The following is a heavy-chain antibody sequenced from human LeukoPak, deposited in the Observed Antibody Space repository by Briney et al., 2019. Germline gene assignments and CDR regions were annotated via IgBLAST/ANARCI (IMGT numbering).Heavy chain of an antibody. CDR1: GGTFISYA. CDR2: IIPIFGTA. CDR3: AGVDTAMVFYYYYMDV. V-gene: IGHV1-69*05. D-gene: IGHD5-18*01. J-gene: IGHJ6*03. Sequence: SVKVSCKASGGTFISYAISWVRPAPGQGLAWMGRIIPIFGTANYAQKFPGRVTITTDESTSTAYMELSSLRSEDTAVYYCAGVDTAMVFYYYYMDVWGKGTAVTVSS.